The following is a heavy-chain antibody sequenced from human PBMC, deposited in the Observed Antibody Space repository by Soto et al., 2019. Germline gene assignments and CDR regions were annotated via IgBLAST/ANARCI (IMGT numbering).Heavy chain of an antibody. D-gene: IGHD3-9*01. CDR3: AADINYDILTGYSPYYFDY. CDR2: IIPILGIA. CDR1: GGTFSSYT. V-gene: IGHV1-69*02. Sequence: QVQLVQSGAEVKKPGSSVKVSCKASGGTFSSYTISWVRQAPGQGLEWMGRIIPILGIANYAQKFQGRVTITADKYTSTAYMELSSLSSEDTAVYYCAADINYDILTGYSPYYFDYWGQGTLVTVSS. J-gene: IGHJ4*02.